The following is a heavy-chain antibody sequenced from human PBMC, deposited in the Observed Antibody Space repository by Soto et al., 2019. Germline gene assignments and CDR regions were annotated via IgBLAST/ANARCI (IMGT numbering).Heavy chain of an antibody. CDR3: ARIPGSVAGYNDY. V-gene: IGHV2-70*11. CDR2: IDWDDDK. CDR1: GFSLNTSGMC. J-gene: IGHJ4*02. D-gene: IGHD6-19*01. Sequence: AATLGSATRRVTLYCTVSGFSLNTSGMCVSWIRQPPGKALEWLARIDWDDDKYYSTSLKTRLTISKDTSKNQVVLTVTNMDPVDTATYYCARIPGSVAGYNDYWGQGTLVTVSS.